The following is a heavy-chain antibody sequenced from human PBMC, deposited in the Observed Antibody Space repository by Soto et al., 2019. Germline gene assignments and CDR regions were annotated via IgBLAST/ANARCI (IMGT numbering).Heavy chain of an antibody. J-gene: IGHJ6*02. CDR1: GTIFSSYT. Sequence: QVQLVQSGAEVKKPGSSVRVSCKASGTIFSSYTISWVRQAPGQGLEWMGRIIPILGETNSAQKFQGRVTRTADKSMNTAYMELNSLRLEDTALYYCARGLGGRMDDWGQGTTVTVSS. D-gene: IGHD3-16*01. CDR2: IIPILGET. V-gene: IGHV1-69*08. CDR3: ARGLGGRMDD.